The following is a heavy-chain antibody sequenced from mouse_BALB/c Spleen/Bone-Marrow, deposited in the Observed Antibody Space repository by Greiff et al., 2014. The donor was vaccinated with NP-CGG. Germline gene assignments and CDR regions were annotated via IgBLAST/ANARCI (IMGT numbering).Heavy chain of an antibody. Sequence: EVMLVESGGDLVKPGGSPKLSCAASGFTFSSYGMSWVRQTPDKRLEWVATISSGGSYTYYPDSVKGRFTISRDNAKNTLYLQMSSLKSEDTAMYYCARQYGNYWDYFDYWGQGTTLTVSS. V-gene: IGHV5-6*02. J-gene: IGHJ2*01. CDR3: ARQYGNYWDYFDY. CDR1: GFTFSSYG. CDR2: ISSGGSYT. D-gene: IGHD2-10*02.